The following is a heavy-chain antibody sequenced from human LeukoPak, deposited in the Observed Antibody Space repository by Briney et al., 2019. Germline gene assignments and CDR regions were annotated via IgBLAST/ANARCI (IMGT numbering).Heavy chain of an antibody. J-gene: IGHJ4*02. D-gene: IGHD3-10*01. CDR3: AREWAGYGSGSYYYY. CDR2: IIPLFGTA. V-gene: IGHV1-69*01. CDR1: GGTFTNYA. Sequence: SVKVSCKASGGTFTNYAISWVRQAPGQGLEWMGGIIPLFGTANYAQKFLGRVIITADESTSTTHMYLSSLKSEDTAVYYCAREWAGYGSGSYYYYWGQGTLVTVSS.